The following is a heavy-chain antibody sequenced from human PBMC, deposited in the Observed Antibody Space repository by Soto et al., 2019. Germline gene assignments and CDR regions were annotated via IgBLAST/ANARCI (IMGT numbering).Heavy chain of an antibody. CDR2: ISAYNGNT. J-gene: IGHJ6*02. CDR1: GYTCTSHG. V-gene: IGHV1-18*01. D-gene: IGHD4-17*01. CDR3: ARVGGRTVTTLYYYGMDV. Sequence: GASVKASGKASGYTCTSHGIVWVRQAPGQGLERMGWISAYNGNTNYAQKLQGRVTMTTDTSTSTAYMEPRSLRSDDTAVYYCARVGGRTVTTLYYYGMDVWGQGTTVTVSS.